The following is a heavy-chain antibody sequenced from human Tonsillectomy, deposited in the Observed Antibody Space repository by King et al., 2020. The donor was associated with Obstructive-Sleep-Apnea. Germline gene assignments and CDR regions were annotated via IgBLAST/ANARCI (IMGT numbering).Heavy chain of an antibody. V-gene: IGHV3-7*01. CDR2: INPDGSEK. Sequence: EVQLVESGGGLVQPEGSPRLSCAAFGFTFSDYWMTWVRQAPGKGLEGVANINPDGSEKYYVASLKGRLTISRDNAKDSLYLQINSLRAEDTAVYYCARDRRGEAFDIWGQGTMVTVSS. CDR1: GFTFSDYW. CDR3: ARDRRGEAFDI. J-gene: IGHJ3*02.